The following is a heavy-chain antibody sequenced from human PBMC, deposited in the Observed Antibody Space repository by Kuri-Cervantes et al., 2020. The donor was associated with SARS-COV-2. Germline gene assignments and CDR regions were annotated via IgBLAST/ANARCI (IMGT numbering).Heavy chain of an antibody. CDR1: GGSFSGYY. V-gene: IGHV4-34*01. Sequence: SETLSLTLAVYGGSFSGYYWSWIRQPPGKGLEWIGEINHSGSTNYNPSLKSRVTISVDTSKNQFSLKLSSVTAADTAVYYCARGVVGYCTNGVCYRPYYYGMDVWGQGTTVTVSS. D-gene: IGHD2-8*01. CDR2: INHSGST. J-gene: IGHJ6*02. CDR3: ARGVVGYCTNGVCYRPYYYGMDV.